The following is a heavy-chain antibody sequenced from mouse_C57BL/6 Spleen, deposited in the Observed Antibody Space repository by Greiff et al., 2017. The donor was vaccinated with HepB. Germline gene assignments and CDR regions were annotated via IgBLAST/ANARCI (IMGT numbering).Heavy chain of an antibody. CDR2: IYPRSGNT. V-gene: IGHV1-81*01. CDR1: GYTFTSYG. CDR3: ARSFITTVVEAY. Sequence: QVQLQQSGAELARPGASVKLSCKASGYTFTSYGISWVKQRTGQGLEWIGEIYPRSGNTYYNEKFKGKATLTEDNSSSTAYMELRSLTSEDSAVYFCARSFITTVVEAYWGKGTLVTVSA. D-gene: IGHD1-1*01. J-gene: IGHJ3*01.